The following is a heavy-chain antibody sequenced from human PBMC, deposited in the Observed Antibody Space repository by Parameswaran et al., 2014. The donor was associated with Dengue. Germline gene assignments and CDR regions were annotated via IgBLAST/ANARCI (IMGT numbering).Heavy chain of an antibody. V-gene: IGHV2-26*01. Sequence: RWIRQPPGKALEWLAHIFSNDEKSYSTSLKSRLTISKDTSKSQVVLTMTNMDPVDTATYYCARQQYENFDDILTGYLDQNWFDPGPGTWSPSPQ. CDR3: ARQQYENFDDILTGYLDQNWFDP. CDR2: IFSNDEK. D-gene: IGHD3-9*01. J-gene: IGHJ5*02.